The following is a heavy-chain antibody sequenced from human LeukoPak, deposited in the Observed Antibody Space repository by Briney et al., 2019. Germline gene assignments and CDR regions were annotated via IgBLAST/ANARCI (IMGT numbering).Heavy chain of an antibody. V-gene: IGHV3-48*03. CDR1: GFTFSSYE. CDR3: ARDGDKYYYGSGSTGYMDV. D-gene: IGHD3-10*01. J-gene: IGHJ6*03. Sequence: SGGSLRLSCAASGFTFSSYEMNWVRQAPGKGLEWVSYISSSGSTIYYADSVKGRFTISRDNAKNSLYLQMNSLRAEDTAVYYCARDGDKYYYGSGSTGYMDVWGKGTTVTISS. CDR2: ISSSGSTI.